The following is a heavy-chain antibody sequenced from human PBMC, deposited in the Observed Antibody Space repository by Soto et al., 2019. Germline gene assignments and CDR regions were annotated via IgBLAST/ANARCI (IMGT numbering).Heavy chain of an antibody. V-gene: IGHV3-23*01. J-gene: IGHJ4*02. CDR2: ISGSGGST. D-gene: IGHD2-2*02. Sequence: PGGSLRLSCAASGFTFSSYAMSWVRQAPGKGLEWVSAISGSGGSTYYADSVKGRFTISRDNSKNTLYLQMNSLRAEDTAVYYCAKASRDIVVVPAAITFDYWGQGTLVTVSS. CDR1: GFTFSSYA. CDR3: AKASRDIVVVPAAITFDY.